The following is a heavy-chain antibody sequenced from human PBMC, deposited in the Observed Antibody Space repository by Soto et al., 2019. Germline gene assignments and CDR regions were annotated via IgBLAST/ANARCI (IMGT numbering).Heavy chain of an antibody. D-gene: IGHD2-15*01. CDR2: INNAGGP. J-gene: IGHJ4*02. Sequence: GGSLRLSCAASGLNFNNFALSWVRQAPGKGLEWVSAINNAGGPYYADSVKGRFTISRDNSRNTGYLQMNSLRAEDTAVYYCGKDYCQNEFCPAFFDYWGQGALVTVSS. CDR3: GKDYCQNEFCPAFFDY. CDR1: GLNFNNFA. V-gene: IGHV3-23*01.